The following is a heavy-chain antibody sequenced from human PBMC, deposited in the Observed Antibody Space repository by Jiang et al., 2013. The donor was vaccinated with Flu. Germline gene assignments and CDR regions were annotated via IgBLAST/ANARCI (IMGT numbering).Heavy chain of an antibody. V-gene: IGHV3-33*01. Sequence: VQLLESGGGVVQPGRSLRLSCAASGFTFSSYGMHWVRQAPGKGLEWVAVIWYDGSNKYYADSVKGRFTISRDNSKNTLYLQMNSLRAEDTAVYYCARDGYKLPYFDYWGQGTLVTVSS. CDR2: IWYDGSNK. J-gene: IGHJ4*02. D-gene: IGHD5-24*01. CDR3: ARDGYKLPYFDY. CDR1: GFTFSSYG.